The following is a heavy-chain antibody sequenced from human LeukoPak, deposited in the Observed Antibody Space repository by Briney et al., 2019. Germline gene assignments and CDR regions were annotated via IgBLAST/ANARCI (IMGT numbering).Heavy chain of an antibody. J-gene: IGHJ1*01. CDR2: ITQGGSEK. V-gene: IGHV3-7*01. Sequence: PGGSLRLSCAASGFTFSNYAMTWVRQAPGKGLEWVATITQGGSEKFYVDSVKGRFTISGDNAKNSLYLQMNSLRAEDTAVYYCARDPFEHWGQGTLVTVSS. CDR1: GFTFSNYA. CDR3: ARDPFEH.